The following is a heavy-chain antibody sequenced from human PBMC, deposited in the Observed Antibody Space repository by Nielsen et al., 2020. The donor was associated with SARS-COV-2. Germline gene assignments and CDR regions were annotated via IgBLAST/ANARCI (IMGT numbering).Heavy chain of an antibody. V-gene: IGHV3-74*01. J-gene: IGHJ6*02. CDR2: INSDGSST. CDR1: GFAFSTYW. D-gene: IGHD5-12*01. CDR3: ARVSGYSGYDHRFYYGMDV. Sequence: GESLKISCAASGFAFSTYWMHWVRQAPGKGLVWVSRINSDGSSTSYADSVKGRFTISRDNAKNTLYLQMNSLRAEDTAVYYCARVSGYSGYDHRFYYGMDVWGQGTTVTVSS.